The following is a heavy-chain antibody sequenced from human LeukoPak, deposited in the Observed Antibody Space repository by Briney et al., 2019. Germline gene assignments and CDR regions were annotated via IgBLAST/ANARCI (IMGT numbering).Heavy chain of an antibody. CDR3: ARFAYSGYDPNWFDP. V-gene: IGHV1-69*13. CDR1: GYTFTSYY. J-gene: IGHJ5*02. D-gene: IGHD5-12*01. Sequence: GASVKVSCKASGYTFTSYYMHWVRQAPGQGLEWMGGIIPIFGTANYAQKFQGRVTITADESTSTAYMELSSLRSEDTAVYYCARFAYSGYDPNWFDPWGQGTLVTVSS. CDR2: IIPIFGTA.